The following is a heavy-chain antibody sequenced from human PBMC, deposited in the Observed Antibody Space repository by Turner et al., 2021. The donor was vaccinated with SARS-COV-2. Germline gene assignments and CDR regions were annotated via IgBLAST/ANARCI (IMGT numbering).Heavy chain of an antibody. CDR2: IYSGGST. Sequence: EVQLVESGGGLVQPGGSLRLSCAASGFTVSSNYVSWVRQAPGKGVEWVSVIYSGGSTYYADSVKGRFTISRNNSKNTLYLQMNSLRAEDTAVYYCASSSAYNNNWYLKHWGQGTLVTVSS. J-gene: IGHJ4*02. CDR1: GFTVSSNY. D-gene: IGHD6-13*01. CDR3: ASSSAYNNNWYLKH. V-gene: IGHV3-53*04.